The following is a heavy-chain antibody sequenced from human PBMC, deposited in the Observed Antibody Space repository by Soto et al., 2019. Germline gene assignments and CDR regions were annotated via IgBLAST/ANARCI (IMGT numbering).Heavy chain of an antibody. V-gene: IGHV4-59*01. CDR3: ARDSGKFDY. CDR2: IYYSGST. Sequence: SQTLSLTCTFSYGTISSYYLSWIRQPPGKGLEWIGYIYYSGSTNYNPSLKSRVTISVDTSKNQFSLKLSSVTAADTAVYYCARDSGKFDYWGQGTLVTVSS. CDR1: YGTISSYY. D-gene: IGHD6-25*01. J-gene: IGHJ4*02.